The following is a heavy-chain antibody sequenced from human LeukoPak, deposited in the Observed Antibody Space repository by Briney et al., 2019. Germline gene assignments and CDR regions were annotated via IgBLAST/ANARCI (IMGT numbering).Heavy chain of an antibody. CDR2: INPNSGGT. CDR1: GYTFTGYY. V-gene: IGHV1-2*06. Sequence: ASVKVSCKASGYTFTGYYMHWVRQAPGQGLEWMGRINPNSGGTNYAQKFQGRVTMTGDTSISTAYMELSRLRSDDTAVYYCARDRSREMATKNDAFDIWGQGTMVTVSS. CDR3: ARDRSREMATKNDAFDI. J-gene: IGHJ3*02. D-gene: IGHD5-24*01.